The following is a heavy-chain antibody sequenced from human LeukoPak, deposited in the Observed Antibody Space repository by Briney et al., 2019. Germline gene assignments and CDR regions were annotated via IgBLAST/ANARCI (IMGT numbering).Heavy chain of an antibody. CDR3: ARRGPYDSGYHS. CDR1: GFTFSSYS. J-gene: IGHJ5*02. D-gene: IGHD5-12*01. CDR2: IGSTGAYI. Sequence: GGSLRLSCAASGFTFSSYSMNWVRQAPGKGLEWLSSIGSTGAYIFYADSVKGRFTISRDNAKNSLYLQMNSLRDEDTAVYYCARRGPYDSGYHSWGQGTLVTVSS. V-gene: IGHV3-21*01.